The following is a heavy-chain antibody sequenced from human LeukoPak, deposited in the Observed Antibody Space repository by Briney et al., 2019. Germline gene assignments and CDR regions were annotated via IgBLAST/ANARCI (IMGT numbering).Heavy chain of an antibody. J-gene: IGHJ2*01. CDR3: ARPYSTSWSSGWYFDL. CDR2: ISYDGSNQ. CDR1: GFTFGSYS. D-gene: IGHD2-2*01. V-gene: IGHV3-30-3*01. Sequence: GKSLRLSCAASGFTFGSYSMHWVRQAPGKGLEWLAIISYDGSNQHYGDSVKGRFTISRDNSKNTLYLQMSSLRPEDTAVYYCARPYSTSWSSGWYFDLWGRGTLVSVSS.